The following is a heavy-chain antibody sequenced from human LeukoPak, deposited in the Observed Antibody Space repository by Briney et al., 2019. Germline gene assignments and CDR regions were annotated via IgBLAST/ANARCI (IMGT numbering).Heavy chain of an antibody. J-gene: IGHJ4*02. D-gene: IGHD3-10*01. CDR2: IIPILGTA. CDR1: GGTFSSYA. Sequence: ASVKVSCKASGGTFSSYAISWVRQAPGQGLEWMGGIIPILGTANYAQKFQGRVTITADESTSTAYMELSSLRSEDTAVYYCARDRRTYYTGSGSYYKVGRLDFWGQGTLITVPS. CDR3: ARDRRTYYTGSGSYYKVGRLDF. V-gene: IGHV1-69*13.